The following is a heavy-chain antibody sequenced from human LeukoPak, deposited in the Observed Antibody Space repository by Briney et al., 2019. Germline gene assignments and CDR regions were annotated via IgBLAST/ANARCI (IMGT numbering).Heavy chain of an antibody. CDR2: INSDGSSP. Sequence: PGGSLRLSCAASGFTFSSYWMHWVRQAPGKGLVWVSCINSDGSSPSYADSVKGRFTISRDNAKNTLSLQMNSLRAEDTAVYYCARDLGSAGFRGVGATREGDYWGQGTLVTVSS. J-gene: IGHJ4*02. D-gene: IGHD1-26*01. CDR3: ARDLGSAGFRGVGATREGDY. V-gene: IGHV3-74*01. CDR1: GFTFSSYW.